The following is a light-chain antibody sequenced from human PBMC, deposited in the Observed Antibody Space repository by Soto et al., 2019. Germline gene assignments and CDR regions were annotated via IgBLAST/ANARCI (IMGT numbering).Light chain of an antibody. Sequence: SYELTQPPSVSVSPGQTASITCSGDKLGDKYACWYQQKPGQSPVLVIYQDTKRPSGIPERFSGSNSGNTATLTISGTQAMDEADYYCQAWDYSTVVFGAGTKLTVL. CDR1: KLGDKY. CDR3: QAWDYSTVV. V-gene: IGLV3-1*01. J-gene: IGLJ2*01. CDR2: QDT.